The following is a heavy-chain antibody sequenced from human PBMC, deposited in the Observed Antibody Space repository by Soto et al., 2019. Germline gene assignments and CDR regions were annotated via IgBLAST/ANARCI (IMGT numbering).Heavy chain of an antibody. CDR3: ASDCSRYHDNSGLIWFY. CDR2: ISAYNGDT. D-gene: IGHD6-19*01. J-gene: IGHJ4*02. V-gene: IGHV1-18*04. Sequence: VASVKVSCKASVYTFRSYGISWVRQAPGQGLEWVGWISAYNGDTHYAPKFQDRITLTTGTSTDTAYMELRRLRLDDTAVHDCASDCSRYHDNSGLIWFYWGQGSLVTVSS. CDR1: VYTFRSYG.